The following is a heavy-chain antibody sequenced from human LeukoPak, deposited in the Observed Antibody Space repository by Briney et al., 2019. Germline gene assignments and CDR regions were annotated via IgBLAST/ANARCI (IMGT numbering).Heavy chain of an antibody. D-gene: IGHD5-18*01. CDR2: INHSGST. CDR1: GGSFSGYY. J-gene: IGHJ4*02. Sequence: SETLSLTCAVYGGSFSGYYWSWIRQPPGKGLEWIGEINHSGSTNYNPSLKSRVTISVDTSKNQFSLKLSSVTAADTAVYYCAGGQGRGYSYAKGYWGQGTLVTVSS. CDR3: AGGQGRGYSYAKGY. V-gene: IGHV4-34*01.